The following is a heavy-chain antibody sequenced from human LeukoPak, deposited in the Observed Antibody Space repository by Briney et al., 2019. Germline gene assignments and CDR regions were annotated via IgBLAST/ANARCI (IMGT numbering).Heavy chain of an antibody. CDR2: TYYRSKWYN. V-gene: IGHV6-1*01. J-gene: IGHJ5*02. Sequence: SQTPSLTCAISGDSVSSNSAAWNWIRQSPSRGLEWLGRTYYRSKWYNDYAVSVKSRITINPDTSKNQFSLQLNSVTPEDTAVYYCARDQPETYYYDSSGYYYVNWFDPWGQGTLVTVSS. CDR3: ARDQPETYYYDSSGYYYVNWFDP. D-gene: IGHD3-22*01. CDR1: GDSVSSNSAA.